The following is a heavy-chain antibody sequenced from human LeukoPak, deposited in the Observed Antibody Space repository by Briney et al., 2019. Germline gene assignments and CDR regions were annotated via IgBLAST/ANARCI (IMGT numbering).Heavy chain of an antibody. V-gene: IGHV3-53*01. CDR3: ARDRGSSGYYEFDY. Sequence: PGGSLRLSCAASGFTFSSNYMSWVRQAPGKGLEWVSVIYSGGSTYYADSVKGRFTISRDNSKNTLYLQMNSLRAEDTAVYHCARDRGSSGYYEFDYWGQGTLVTVS. J-gene: IGHJ4*02. CDR1: GFTFSSNY. D-gene: IGHD3-22*01. CDR2: IYSGGST.